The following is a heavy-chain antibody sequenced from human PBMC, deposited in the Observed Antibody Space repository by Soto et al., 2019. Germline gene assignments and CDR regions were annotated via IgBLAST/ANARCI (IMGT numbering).Heavy chain of an antibody. V-gene: IGHV4-39*01. Sequence: SETLSLTCTVSGGSISSSSYYWGWIRQPPGKGLEWIGSIYYSGSTKYNPSLKSRVTMSVDTSKNQFSLKVSSATAADTAVYYCARHSNRDYGLYYFDYWGLGALVTVSS. CDR2: IYYSGST. CDR1: GGSISSSSYY. J-gene: IGHJ4*02. CDR3: ARHSNRDYGLYYFDY. D-gene: IGHD4-17*01.